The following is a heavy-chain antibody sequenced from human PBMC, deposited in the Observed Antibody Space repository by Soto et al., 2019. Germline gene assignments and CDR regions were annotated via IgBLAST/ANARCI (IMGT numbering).Heavy chain of an antibody. CDR3: AKGEVWDIVVVPYYYYMDV. V-gene: IGHV3-30*18. CDR2: ISYDGSNK. CDR1: GFTFSSYG. Sequence: GGSLRLSCAASGFTFSSYGMHWVRQAPGKGLEWVAVISYDGSNKYYADSVKGRFTISRDNSKNTLYLQMNSLRAEDTAVYYCAKGEVWDIVVVPYYYYMDVWGKGTTVTVSS. D-gene: IGHD2-2*01. J-gene: IGHJ6*03.